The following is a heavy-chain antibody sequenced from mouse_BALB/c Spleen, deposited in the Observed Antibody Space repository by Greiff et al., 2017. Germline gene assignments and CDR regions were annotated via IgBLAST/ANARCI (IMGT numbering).Heavy chain of an antibody. J-gene: IGHJ2*01. Sequence: EVQLQQSGAELVRSGASVKLSCTASGFNIKDYYMHWVKQRPEQGLEWIGWIDPDNGDTEYAPKFQGKATMTADTSSNTAYLQLSSLTSEDTAVYYCNAGGNYDYLDYWGQGTTLTVSS. CDR2: IDPDNGDT. CDR1: GFNIKDYY. V-gene: IGHV14-4*02. CDR3: NAGGNYDYLDY. D-gene: IGHD2-1*01.